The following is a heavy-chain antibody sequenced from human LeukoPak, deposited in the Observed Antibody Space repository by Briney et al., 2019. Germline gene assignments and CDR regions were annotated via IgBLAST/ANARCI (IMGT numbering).Heavy chain of an antibody. D-gene: IGHD6-19*01. CDR2: MNPNSGNT. CDR3: ASLQYSSSLVDDY. CDR1: GYTFTSYD. V-gene: IGHV1-18*01. Sequence: ASVKVSCKASGYTFTSYDINWVRQATGQGLEWMGWMNPNSGNTNYAQKLQGRVTMTTDTSTSTAYMELRSLRSDDTAVYYCASLQYSSSLVDDYWGQGTLVTVSS. J-gene: IGHJ4*02.